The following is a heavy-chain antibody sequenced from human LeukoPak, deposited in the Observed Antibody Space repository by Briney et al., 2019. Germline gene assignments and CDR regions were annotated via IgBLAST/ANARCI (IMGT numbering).Heavy chain of an antibody. CDR2: IYYGGST. CDR3: AREESMVRGTSWFDP. CDR1: GGSISNHY. Sequence: SETLSLTCTVSGGSISNHYWSWIRQPPGKGLEWIGYIYYGGSTNYNPSLKSRITISLDTSKNQFSLKLSSVTAADTAVYYCAREESMVRGTSWFDPWGQGTLVTVSS. V-gene: IGHV4-59*11. D-gene: IGHD3-10*01. J-gene: IGHJ5*02.